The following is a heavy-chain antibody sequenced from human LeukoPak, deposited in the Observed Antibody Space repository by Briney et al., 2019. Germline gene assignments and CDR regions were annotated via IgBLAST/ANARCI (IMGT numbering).Heavy chain of an antibody. D-gene: IGHD3-10*01. CDR3: ASLTMVRGVIKPFDY. CDR1: GGTFSSYA. CDR2: IIPIFGTA. Sequence: GASVNVSCKASGGTFSSYAISWVRQAPGQGLEWMGGIIPIFGTANYAQKFQGRVTITADESTSTAYMELSSLRSEDTAVYYCASLTMVRGVIKPFDYWGQGTLVTVSS. J-gene: IGHJ4*02. V-gene: IGHV1-69*13.